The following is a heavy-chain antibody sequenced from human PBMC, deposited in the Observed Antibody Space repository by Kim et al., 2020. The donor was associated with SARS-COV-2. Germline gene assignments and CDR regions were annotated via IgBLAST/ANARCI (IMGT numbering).Heavy chain of an antibody. Sequence: SETLSLTCTVSGGSISSSSYYWGWIRQPTGKGLVWIVSIYYSGSTYYNPSLKSRVTISVDTYKNQFSLKLSSVTAADTAVYYCAKLMGITIFGVVIEDA. CDR3: AKLMGITIFGVVIEDA. CDR2: IYYSGST. D-gene: IGHD3-3*01. J-gene: IGHJ3*01. V-gene: IGHV4-39*01. CDR1: GGSISSSSYY.